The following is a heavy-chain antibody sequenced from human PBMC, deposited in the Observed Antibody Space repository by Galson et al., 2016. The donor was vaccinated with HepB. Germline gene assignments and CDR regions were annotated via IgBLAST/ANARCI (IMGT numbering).Heavy chain of an antibody. D-gene: IGHD3-22*01. CDR2: ISGSGDRT. CDR3: AKDWGFWNYDSSGTLDY. V-gene: IGHV3-23*01. J-gene: IGHJ4*02. CDR1: GFTFSSYA. Sequence: SLRLSCAASGFTFSSYAMSWVRQAPGKGLEWVSAISGSGDRTYYADSVKGRFTISRDNSRNTLYLQMNSLRAEDTAGYFCAKDWGFWNYDSSGTLDYWGQGTLVTVSS.